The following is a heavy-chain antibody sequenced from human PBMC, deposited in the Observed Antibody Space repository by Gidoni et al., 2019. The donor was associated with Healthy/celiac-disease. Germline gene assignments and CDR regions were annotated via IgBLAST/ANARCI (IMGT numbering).Heavy chain of an antibody. V-gene: IGHV3-30*18. CDR3: AKGGTGTGSVLFDY. Sequence: QVQLVESGGGVVQPGRSLRLSCAAPGFTFSSYGRHWVRQAPGKGLEWVAVISYDGSNKYYADSVKGRFTISRDNSKNTLYLQMNSLRAEDTAVYYCAKGGTGTGSVLFDYWGQGTLVTVSS. CDR2: ISYDGSNK. CDR1: GFTFSSYG. D-gene: IGHD1-1*01. J-gene: IGHJ4*02.